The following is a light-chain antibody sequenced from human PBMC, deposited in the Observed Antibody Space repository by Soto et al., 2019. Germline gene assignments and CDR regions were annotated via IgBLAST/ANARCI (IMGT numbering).Light chain of an antibody. V-gene: IGKV3-20*01. CDR1: QSVSSN. CDR3: QQYGSSPIT. J-gene: IGKJ5*01. CDR2: GAS. Sequence: EIVLTQSPATLSLSPGERATLSCRAGQSVSSNLAWYQQKPGQAPRLLIYGASNRATGIPDRFSGSGSGTDFTLTISRLEPEDFAVYYCQQYGSSPITFGQGTRLEIK.